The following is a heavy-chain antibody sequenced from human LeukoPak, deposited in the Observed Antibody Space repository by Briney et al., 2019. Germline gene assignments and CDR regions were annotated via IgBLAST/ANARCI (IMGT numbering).Heavy chain of an antibody. V-gene: IGHV3-7*01. CDR3: ARDTYDSSGYYAHLDY. CDR1: GFTFSSYW. Sequence: PGGSLRLSCAASGFTFSSYWMSWVPQAPGKGLEWVANIKQDGSEKYYVDSVKGRFTISRDNTKNSLYLQMSSQRAEDTAVYYCARDTYDSSGYYAHLDYWGQGTLVTVSS. CDR2: IKQDGSEK. J-gene: IGHJ4*02. D-gene: IGHD3-22*01.